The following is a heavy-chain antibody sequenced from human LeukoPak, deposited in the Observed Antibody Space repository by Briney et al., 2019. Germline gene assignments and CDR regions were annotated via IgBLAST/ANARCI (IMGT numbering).Heavy chain of an antibody. D-gene: IGHD3-3*01. J-gene: IGHJ4*02. CDR3: AKGFKRFLEWLLYFYYFDY. CDR1: GFIFSSYW. CDR2: ISGSGGST. V-gene: IGHV3-23*01. Sequence: GGSLRLSCAASGFIFSSYWMSWVRQAPGKGLEWVSAISGSGGSTYYADSVKGRFTISRDNSKNTLYLQMNSLRAEDTAVYYCAKGFKRFLEWLLYFYYFDYWGQGTLVTVSS.